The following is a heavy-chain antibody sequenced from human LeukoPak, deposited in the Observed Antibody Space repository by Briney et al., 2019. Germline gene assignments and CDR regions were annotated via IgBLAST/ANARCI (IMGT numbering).Heavy chain of an antibody. CDR2: FDPEDGET. V-gene: IGHV1-24*01. CDR1: GYTLTELS. D-gene: IGHD6-19*01. Sequence: ASVKVSCEVSGYTLTELSMHWVRQAPGKGLEWMGGFDPEDGETIYAQKFQGRVTMTEDTSTDTAYMELSSLRSEDTTVYYCATDRRDSSGWYYFDYWGQGTLVTVSS. J-gene: IGHJ4*02. CDR3: ATDRRDSSGWYYFDY.